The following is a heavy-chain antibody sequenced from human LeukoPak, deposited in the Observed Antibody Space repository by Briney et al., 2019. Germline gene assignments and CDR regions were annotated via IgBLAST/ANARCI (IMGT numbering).Heavy chain of an antibody. CDR2: IIPIFGTA. CDR3: AREPRIKTIFGVVITRGGFDP. V-gene: IGHV1-69*13. J-gene: IGHJ5*02. D-gene: IGHD3-3*01. Sequence: GASVKVSCKASGGTFSSYAISWVRQAPGQGLEWMGGIIPIFGTANYAQKFQGRVTITADESTSTAYMELSSLRSEDTAVYYCAREPRIKTIFGVVITRGGFDPWGQGTLVTVSS. CDR1: GGTFSSYA.